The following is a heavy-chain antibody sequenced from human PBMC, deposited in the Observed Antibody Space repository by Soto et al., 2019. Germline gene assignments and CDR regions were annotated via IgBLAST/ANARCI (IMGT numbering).Heavy chain of an antibody. CDR3: ARSVFP. V-gene: IGHV4-31*03. J-gene: IGHJ5*02. CDR1: GGPIRGGGYY. Sequence: QVQLQESGPGLVKPSQTLSLTCTVSGGPIRGGGYYWSCCRRHQGKALEWIGYIYYGGSTNYNPSLKSRVTISVDTSKNQFSLKLSSVTAADTAVYYCARSVFPWGQGTLVTVSS. CDR2: IYYGGST.